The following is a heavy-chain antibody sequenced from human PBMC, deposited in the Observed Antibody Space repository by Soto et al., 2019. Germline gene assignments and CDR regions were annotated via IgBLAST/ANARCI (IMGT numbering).Heavy chain of an antibody. V-gene: IGHV4-39*01. CDR2: IYCIGDT. CDR3: ARYKKYSFDTRGGRGWFDP. CDR1: GGSISSSTSY. D-gene: IGHD3-22*01. Sequence: PSETLSLTGTVSGGSISSSTSYCGWIRQPPGKGLEWIGNIYCIGDTYYTPSLKSRVTISVDTSNNQFSLTLNSVTAAETAVFYCARYKKYSFDTRGGRGWFDPLGQGTLATHSS. J-gene: IGHJ5*02.